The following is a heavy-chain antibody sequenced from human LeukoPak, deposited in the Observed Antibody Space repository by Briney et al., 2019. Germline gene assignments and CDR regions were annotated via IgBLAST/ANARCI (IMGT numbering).Heavy chain of an antibody. V-gene: IGHV3-23*01. D-gene: IGHD2-2*01. Sequence: GGSLRLSCAASGFTFNDYAMSWFRQASGKGLEWVSAIRGSGDSTYYADSVKGRFTISIDNSKNTLYLQLNSLRAEDTAVYYCILVPPNPWGQGTLVTVSS. CDR3: ILVPPNP. CDR1: GFTFNDYA. CDR2: IRGSGDST. J-gene: IGHJ5*02.